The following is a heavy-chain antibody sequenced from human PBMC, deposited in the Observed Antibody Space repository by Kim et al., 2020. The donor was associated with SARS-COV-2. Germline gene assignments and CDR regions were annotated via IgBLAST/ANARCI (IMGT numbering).Heavy chain of an antibody. CDR2: T. Sequence: TNYAQNLQGRVTMTTDTSTSTAYMELRSLRSDDTAVYYCARGHYYPGSYFDLWGRGTLVTVSS. D-gene: IGHD3-10*01. CDR3: ARGHYYPGSYFDL. J-gene: IGHJ2*01. V-gene: IGHV1-18*01.